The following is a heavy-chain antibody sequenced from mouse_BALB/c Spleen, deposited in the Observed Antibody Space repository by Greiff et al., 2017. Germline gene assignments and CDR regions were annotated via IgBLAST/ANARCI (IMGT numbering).Heavy chain of an antibody. D-gene: IGHD1-1*01. CDR1: GYTFTSYW. CDR2: INPSNGRT. CDR3: TTYGSSYDWYFDV. V-gene: IGHV1S81*02. J-gene: IGHJ1*01. Sequence: QVQLQQPGAELVKPGASVKLSCKASGYTFTSYWMHWVKQRPGQGLEWIGEINPSNGRTAYNQKFKGKATLTADKSSSTAYMELSSLTSEDSAVYYCTTYGSSYDWYFDVWGAGTTVTVSS.